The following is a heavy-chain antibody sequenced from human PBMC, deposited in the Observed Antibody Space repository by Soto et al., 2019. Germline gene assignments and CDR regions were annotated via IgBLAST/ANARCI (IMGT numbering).Heavy chain of an antibody. CDR3: AKDQGQIAAAGRPYYFDY. CDR1: GFTFSSYG. V-gene: IGHV3-30*18. Sequence: GGSLRLSCAASGFTFSSYGMHWVRQAPGKGLEWVAVISYDGSNKYYADSVKGRFTISRDNSKNTLYLQMNSLRAEDTAVYYCAKDQGQIAAAGRPYYFDYWGQGTLVTVSS. J-gene: IGHJ4*02. D-gene: IGHD6-13*01. CDR2: ISYDGSNK.